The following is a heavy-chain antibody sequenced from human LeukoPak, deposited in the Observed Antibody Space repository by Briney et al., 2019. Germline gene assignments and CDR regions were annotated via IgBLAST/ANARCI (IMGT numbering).Heavy chain of an antibody. CDR2: IRYDGSDK. Sequence: GGSLRLSCAASGFTFSSYGMHWVRQAPGKGLERVAFIRYDGSDKYYADSVKGRFTISRDNSKNTLYLQMNSLRAEDTAVYYCAFLTTSDYWGQGTLVTVSS. CDR3: AFLTTSDY. V-gene: IGHV3-30*02. CDR1: GFTFSSYG. J-gene: IGHJ4*02. D-gene: IGHD1-14*01.